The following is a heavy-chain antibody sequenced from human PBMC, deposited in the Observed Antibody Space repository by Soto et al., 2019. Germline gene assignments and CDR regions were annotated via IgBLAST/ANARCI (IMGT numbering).Heavy chain of an antibody. J-gene: IGHJ3*02. CDR2: IIPIFGTA. V-gene: IGHV1-69*13. CDR1: GGTFSSYA. Sequence: SVKVSCKASGGTFSSYAISWVRQAPGQGLEWMGGIIPIFGTANYAQKFQGRVTITADESTSTAYMELSSLRSEDTAVYYCARQLGYCTNGVCPGAFDIWGQGTMVTVSS. CDR3: ARQLGYCTNGVCPGAFDI. D-gene: IGHD2-8*01.